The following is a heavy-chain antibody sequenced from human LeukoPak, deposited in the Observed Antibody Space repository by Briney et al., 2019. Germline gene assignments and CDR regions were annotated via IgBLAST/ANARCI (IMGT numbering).Heavy chain of an antibody. D-gene: IGHD5-18*01. J-gene: IGHJ4*02. CDR1: GFTFSGYD. V-gene: IGHV3-64*01. Sequence: GGSLRLSCAASGFTFSGYDMHWVRQAPGKGLEYVSAISSNGGSTYYANSVKGRFTISRDNSNNTLYLQMGSLRAEDMAVYFCARDAETAMVPTYDYWGQGTPVTVSS. CDR3: ARDAETAMVPTYDY. CDR2: ISSNGGST.